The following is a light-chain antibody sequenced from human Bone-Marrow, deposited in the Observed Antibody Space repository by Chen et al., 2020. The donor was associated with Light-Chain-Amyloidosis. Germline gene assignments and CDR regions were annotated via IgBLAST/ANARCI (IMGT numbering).Light chain of an antibody. Sequence: SYVLTQPSSVSVAPGQTATIACGGKNIGSTSVHWYQQTPGQAPLLVVYDDSDRPSGIPERLSGSNSGNTATLTISRVEAGDEADYYCQVWDRSSDRPVFGGVTKLTVL. CDR3: QVWDRSSDRPV. CDR2: DDS. CDR1: NIGSTS. V-gene: IGLV3-21*02. J-gene: IGLJ3*02.